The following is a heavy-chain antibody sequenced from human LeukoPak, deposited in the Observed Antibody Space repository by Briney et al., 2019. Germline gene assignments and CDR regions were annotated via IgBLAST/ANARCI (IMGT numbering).Heavy chain of an antibody. Sequence: ASVKVSCKASGYTFTGYYKHWVRQAPGQGHEWMGWINPNSGGTNYAQKFQGRVTMTRDTSISTAYMELSRLRSDDTAVYYCARDRSYSGYDSAFDIWGQGTMVTVSS. CDR3: ARDRSYSGYDSAFDI. J-gene: IGHJ3*02. CDR2: INPNSGGT. CDR1: GYTFTGYY. D-gene: IGHD5-12*01. V-gene: IGHV1-2*02.